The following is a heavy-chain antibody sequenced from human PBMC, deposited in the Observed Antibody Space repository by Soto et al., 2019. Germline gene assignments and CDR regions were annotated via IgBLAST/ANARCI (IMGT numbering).Heavy chain of an antibody. J-gene: IGHJ4*02. V-gene: IGHV2-5*02. CDR1: GFSLSTSGVG. D-gene: IGHD3-10*01. CDR3: ALVRFGELLANFDY. CDR2: IYWDDDK. Sequence: QITLKESGPTLVKPTQTLTLTCTFSGFSLSTSGVGVGWIRQPPGKALEWLALIYWDDDKRYSPSLKSRLTITKDTSKNQVALTMTNMDPVDTATYYCALVRFGELLANFDYWGQGTLVTVSS.